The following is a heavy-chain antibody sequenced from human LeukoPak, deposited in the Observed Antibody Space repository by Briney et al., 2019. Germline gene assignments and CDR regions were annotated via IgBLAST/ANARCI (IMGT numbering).Heavy chain of an antibody. Sequence: GGSLRLSCAASGFTFSSYGMNWVRQAPGKGLEWVSSISSSSSYIYYADSVKGRFTISRDNAKNSLYLQMNSLRAEDTAVYYCARDTYYYDSSGYYKYFQHWGQGTLVTVSS. CDR1: GFTFSSYG. J-gene: IGHJ1*01. CDR3: ARDTYYYDSSGYYKYFQH. D-gene: IGHD3-22*01. V-gene: IGHV3-21*01. CDR2: ISSSSSYI.